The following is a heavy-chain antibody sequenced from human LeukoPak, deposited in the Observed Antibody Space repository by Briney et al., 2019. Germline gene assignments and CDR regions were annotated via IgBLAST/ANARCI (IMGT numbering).Heavy chain of an antibody. D-gene: IGHD6-19*01. V-gene: IGHV3-74*01. Sequence: GGSLRLSCAASGFTFSSYWMHWVRQAPGKGLVWVSRINSDGSSTSYADSVKGRFTISRDNAKNSLYLQMNSLRAEDTAVYYCASSSGWYAGYFQHWGQGTLVTVSS. J-gene: IGHJ1*01. CDR1: GFTFSSYW. CDR2: INSDGSST. CDR3: ASSSGWYAGYFQH.